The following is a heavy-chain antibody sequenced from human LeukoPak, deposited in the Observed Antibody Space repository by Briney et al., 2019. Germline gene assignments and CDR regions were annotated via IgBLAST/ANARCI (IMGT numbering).Heavy chain of an antibody. CDR1: GFTFSSYS. CDR3: ARLYCSGGSCYSGDAFDI. CDR2: ISSSSSYI. D-gene: IGHD2-15*01. J-gene: IGHJ3*02. Sequence: GGSLRPSCAASGFTFSSYSMNWVRQAPGKGLEWVSSISSSSSYIYYADSVKGRFTISRDNAKNSLYLQMNSLRAEDTAVYYCARLYCSGGSCYSGDAFDIWGQGTMVTVSS. V-gene: IGHV3-21*01.